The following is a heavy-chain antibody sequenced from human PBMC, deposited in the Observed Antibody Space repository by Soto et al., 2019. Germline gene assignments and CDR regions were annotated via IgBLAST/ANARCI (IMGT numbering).Heavy chain of an antibody. CDR1: GFTVSGNY. V-gene: IGHV3-53*01. CDR3: AGSGSYFTFAY. Sequence: GGSLRLSCAASGFTVSGNYMSWVRQAPGKGLEWVSIMYSGDTTYYADSVKGRFTISRDKSKNTLYLQMSSLRAEDTAVYYCAGSGSYFTFAYWGQGTLVTVSS. D-gene: IGHD1-26*01. CDR2: MYSGDTT. J-gene: IGHJ4*02.